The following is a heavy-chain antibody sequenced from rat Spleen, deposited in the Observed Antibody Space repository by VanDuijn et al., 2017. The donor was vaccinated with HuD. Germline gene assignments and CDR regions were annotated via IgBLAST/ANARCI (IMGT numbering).Heavy chain of an antibody. Sequence: EVQLVESGGGLVQPGKSLKLSCAASGFTFSDYYMAWVRQAPKKGLEWVASISYEGSSTYYGDSVKGRFTISRDNAKSTLYLQMDSLRSEDTASYYCARGGNSGHYWGQGVMVTVSS. D-gene: IGHD4-4*01. V-gene: IGHV5-22*01. J-gene: IGHJ2*01. CDR3: ARGGNSGHY. CDR2: ISYEGSST. CDR1: GFTFSDYY.